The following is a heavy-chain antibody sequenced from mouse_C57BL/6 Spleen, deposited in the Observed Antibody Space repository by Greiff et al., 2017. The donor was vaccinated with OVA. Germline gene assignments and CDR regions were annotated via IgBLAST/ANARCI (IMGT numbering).Heavy chain of an antibody. D-gene: IGHD2-12*01. J-gene: IGHJ2*01. V-gene: IGHV1-15*01. CDR3: TRLKSYDFDY. CDR1: GYTFTDYE. CDR2: IDPETGGT. Sequence: QVQLQQSGAELVRPGASVTLSCKASGYTFTDYEMHWVKQTPVHGLEWIGAIDPETGGTAYNQKFKGKAILTADKSSSTAYMELRSLTSEDSAVYYCTRLKSYDFDYWGQGTTLTVSS.